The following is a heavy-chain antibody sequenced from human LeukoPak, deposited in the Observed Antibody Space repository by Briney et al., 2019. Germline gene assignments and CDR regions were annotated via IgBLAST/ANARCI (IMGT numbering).Heavy chain of an antibody. Sequence: GGSLRLSCAASGFIYSNYWISWVRQAPGKGLEWVANIKQDGSEKYYVDSLKGRFTISRDNANNSLSLQMNSLRAEDTSVYYCARIYRSTSGYCFDHWGQGTLVTVSS. J-gene: IGHJ4*02. CDR2: IKQDGSEK. V-gene: IGHV3-7*01. CDR3: ARIYRSTSGYCFDH. D-gene: IGHD6-6*01. CDR1: GFIYSNYW.